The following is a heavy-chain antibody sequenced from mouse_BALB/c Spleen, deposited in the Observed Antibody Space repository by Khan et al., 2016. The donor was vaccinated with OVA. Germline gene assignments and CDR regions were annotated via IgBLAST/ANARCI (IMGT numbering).Heavy chain of an antibody. CDR2: VDPANGNT. V-gene: IGHV14-3*02. J-gene: IGHJ4*01. D-gene: IGHD1-1*01. CDR3: SSPSYYYGAMDY. CDR1: GFNIKDTY. Sequence: VRLQQSGAELVKPGASVKLSCTASGFNIKDTYIHWEKQRPEQGLEWIGRVDPANGNTKYDPKFQGKASITADISSNTAYLQLNSLTSEDTAVYFCSSPSYYYGAMDYGGHGTSVTVSS.